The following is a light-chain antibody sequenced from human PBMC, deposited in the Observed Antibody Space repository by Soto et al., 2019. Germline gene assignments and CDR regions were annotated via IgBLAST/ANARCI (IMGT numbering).Light chain of an antibody. V-gene: IGKV3-15*01. CDR1: QSVSSN. CDR2: GAS. Sequence: EIVMTQSPATLSVSPGERATLSCRASQSVSSNLAWYQQKPGQAPRLPIYGASTRATGIPARFSGSGSGTEFTLTISSLQYEDFAVYYCQQYNNWPPWTFGQGTKVEIK. J-gene: IGKJ1*01. CDR3: QQYNNWPPWT.